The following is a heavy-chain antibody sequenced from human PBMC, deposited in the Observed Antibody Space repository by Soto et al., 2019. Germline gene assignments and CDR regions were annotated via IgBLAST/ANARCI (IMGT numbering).Heavy chain of an antibody. D-gene: IGHD3-22*01. Sequence: LSLTCAVSGGSISSGGYSWSWIRQPPGKGLEWIGYIYHSGSTYYNPSLKSRVTISVDRSKNQFSLKLSSVTAADTAVYYCARVSKDDSRLTPRPYYFDYWGQGTLVTVSS. CDR1: GGSISSGGYS. CDR2: IYHSGST. V-gene: IGHV4-30-2*01. CDR3: ARVSKDDSRLTPRPYYFDY. J-gene: IGHJ4*02.